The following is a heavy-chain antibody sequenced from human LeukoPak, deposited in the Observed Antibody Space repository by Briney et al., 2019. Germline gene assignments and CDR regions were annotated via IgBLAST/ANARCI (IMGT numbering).Heavy chain of an antibody. CDR1: GGSISSYY. J-gene: IGHJ6*03. CDR3: ARSITFGGVIVTSTYYYYYYMDV. V-gene: IGHV4-59*12. D-gene: IGHD3-16*02. CDR2: IYYSGST. Sequence: SETLSLTCIVSGGSISSYYWSWIRQPPGKGLEWIGYIYYSGSTNYNPSLKSRVTISVDTSKKQFSLKLSSVTAADTAVYYCARSITFGGVIVTSTYYYYYYMDVWGKGTTVTVSS.